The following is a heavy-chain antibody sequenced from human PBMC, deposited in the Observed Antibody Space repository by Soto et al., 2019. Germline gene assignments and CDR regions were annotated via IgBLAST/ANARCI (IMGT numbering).Heavy chain of an antibody. CDR1: GGSFSGYY. J-gene: IGHJ5*02. D-gene: IGHD3-3*01. Sequence: LSLTCAVYGGSFSGYYWNRIRQPPGKGLEWIGEIDHSGYTNYNPSLKSRVTISVDTSKNQFSLRLTSVTAADTAVYYCARVRDWFDPWGQGTLVT. V-gene: IGHV4-34*01. CDR3: ARVRDWFDP. CDR2: IDHSGYT.